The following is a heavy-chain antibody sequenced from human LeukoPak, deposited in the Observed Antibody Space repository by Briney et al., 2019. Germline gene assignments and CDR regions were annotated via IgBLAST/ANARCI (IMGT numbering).Heavy chain of an antibody. J-gene: IGHJ4*02. V-gene: IGHV1-18*01. CDR1: GYTFTTYG. Sequence: ASVKVSCKPSGYTFTTYGISWVRQAPGQGLEWMGWISAYNGNTNYAQKLQGRVTMTTDTSTSTAYMELRSLRSDDTAVYYRARGPYCSGGTCYSQYFDYWGQGTLVTVSS. CDR2: ISAYNGNT. CDR3: ARGPYCSGGTCYSQYFDY. D-gene: IGHD2-15*01.